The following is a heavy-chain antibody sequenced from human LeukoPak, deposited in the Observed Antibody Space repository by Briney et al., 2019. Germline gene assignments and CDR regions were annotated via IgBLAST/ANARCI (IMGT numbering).Heavy chain of an antibody. Sequence: ASVKVSCKASGYTFTSYDINWVRQATGQGLEWMGWMNPNSGNTGYAQNFQARVTMTRNTSISTAYMELSSLRSEDTAVYYCARGRSIAPGYYYYYMDVWGKGTTVTVSS. CDR2: MNPNSGNT. CDR1: GYTFTSYD. J-gene: IGHJ6*03. D-gene: IGHD6-6*01. CDR3: ARGRSIAPGYYYYYMDV. V-gene: IGHV1-8*01.